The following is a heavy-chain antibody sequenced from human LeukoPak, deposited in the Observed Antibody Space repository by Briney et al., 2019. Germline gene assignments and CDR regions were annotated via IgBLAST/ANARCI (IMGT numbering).Heavy chain of an antibody. D-gene: IGHD3-3*01. CDR2: ISYDGSNE. V-gene: IGHV3-30-3*01. CDR1: GFIFSSYD. J-gene: IGHJ3*02. CDR3: ARALYYDFWSGSPDDAFDI. Sequence: PGRSLRLSCAASGFIFSSYDMHWVRQAPGKGLEWVAVISYDGSNEYYADSVKGRFTISRDNAKNSLYLQMNSLRAEDTALYHCARALYYDFWSGSPDDAFDIWGQGTMVTVSS.